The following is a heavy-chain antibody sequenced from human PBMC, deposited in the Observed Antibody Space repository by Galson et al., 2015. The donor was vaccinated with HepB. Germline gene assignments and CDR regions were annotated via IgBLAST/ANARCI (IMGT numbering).Heavy chain of an antibody. D-gene: IGHD5-24*01. CDR1: GYTFTSYA. CDR2: INAGNGNT. J-gene: IGHJ4*02. V-gene: IGHV1-3*01. Sequence: SVKVSCKASGYTFTSYAMHWVRQAPGQRLEWMGWINAGNGNTKYSQKFQGRVTITRDTSASTAYMELSSLRSEDTAVYYCARSRDGYEMAMGYWGQGTLVTVSS. CDR3: ARSRDGYEMAMGY.